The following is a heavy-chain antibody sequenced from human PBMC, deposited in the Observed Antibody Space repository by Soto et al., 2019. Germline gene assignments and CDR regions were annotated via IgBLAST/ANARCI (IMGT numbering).Heavy chain of an antibody. J-gene: IGHJ4*02. D-gene: IGHD6-13*01. CDR2: INPTGGRA. CDR3: AREQQLVLSPHFDY. CDR1: GYTFTNYY. V-gene: IGHV1-46*03. Sequence: ASVKVSCKASGYTFTNYYIHWVRQAPGQGLEWMGVINPTGGRASYAPKFQGRVTLTRDTSTSTVYMELSSLRSEDTAVYYCAREQQLVLSPHFDYWGQGTLVTVSS.